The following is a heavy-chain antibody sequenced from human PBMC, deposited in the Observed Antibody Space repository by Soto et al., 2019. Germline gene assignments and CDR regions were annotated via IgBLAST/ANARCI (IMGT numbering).Heavy chain of an antibody. D-gene: IGHD2-15*01. CDR2: IIPILGIA. Sequence: QVQLVQSGAEVKKPGSSVKVSCKASGGTFSSYTISWVRQAPGQGLEWMGRIIPILGIANYAQKFQGRVTLTADKATRTAYMELSSLRSEDTAGYYCARDCSGGSCEDYYGMDVWGQGTTVTVSS. CDR3: ARDCSGGSCEDYYGMDV. J-gene: IGHJ6*02. CDR1: GGTFSSYT. V-gene: IGHV1-69*08.